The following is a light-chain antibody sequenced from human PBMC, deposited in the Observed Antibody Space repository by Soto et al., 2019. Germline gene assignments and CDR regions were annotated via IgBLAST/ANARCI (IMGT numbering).Light chain of an antibody. Sequence: DIQMTQSPSTLSASVGDRVTITCRASQSISSWLAWYQQKPGKAPKLLIYDASSLESGVPSRFSGSGSGTEFTLTISSLQPDDFPTYYCQQYNSYPFTFGPRTKLDIK. V-gene: IGKV1-5*01. CDR2: DAS. CDR3: QQYNSYPFT. J-gene: IGKJ3*01. CDR1: QSISSW.